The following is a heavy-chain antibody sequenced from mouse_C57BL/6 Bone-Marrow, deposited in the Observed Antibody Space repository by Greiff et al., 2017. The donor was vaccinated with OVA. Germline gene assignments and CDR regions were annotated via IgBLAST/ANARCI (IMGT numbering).Heavy chain of an antibody. Sequence: EVQLVESGGDLVKPGGSLKLSCAASGFTFSSYGMSWVRQTPDKRLEWVATISSGGSYTYYPDSVKGRFTISRDNAKNTLYLQMSSLKSEDTAMYYCARREYSNYVVDYWGQGTSVTVSS. CDR1: GFTFSSYG. CDR2: ISSGGSYT. V-gene: IGHV5-6*01. J-gene: IGHJ4*01. CDR3: ARREYSNYVVDY. D-gene: IGHD2-5*01.